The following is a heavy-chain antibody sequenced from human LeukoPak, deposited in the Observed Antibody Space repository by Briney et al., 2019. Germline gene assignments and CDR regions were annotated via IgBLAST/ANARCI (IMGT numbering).Heavy chain of an antibody. D-gene: IGHD6-19*01. Sequence: PSETLSLTCTVSVGSITRYDWSCIRRPARKGLEWIGRIYTSGSTNDNPSLKSRVTISVDKSKHQCSLQLRSVTAPDTAVYYCARDARHSSGRLDYWGQGTLVTVSS. CDR3: ARDARHSSGRLDY. CDR1: VGSITRYD. V-gene: IGHV4-4*07. J-gene: IGHJ4*02. CDR2: IYTSGST.